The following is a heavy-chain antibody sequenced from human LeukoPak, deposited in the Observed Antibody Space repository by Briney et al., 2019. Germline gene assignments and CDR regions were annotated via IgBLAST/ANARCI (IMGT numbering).Heavy chain of an antibody. Sequence: SETLSLTCTVSGGSISSSSYYWGWIRQPPGKGLEWIGSIYYSGSTYYNPSLKSRVTISVDTSKNQFSLKLSSVTAAGTAVYYCARIGGELHYFDYWGQGTLVTVSS. CDR1: GGSISSSSYY. D-gene: IGHD1-26*01. CDR2: IYYSGST. V-gene: IGHV4-39*01. CDR3: ARIGGELHYFDY. J-gene: IGHJ4*02.